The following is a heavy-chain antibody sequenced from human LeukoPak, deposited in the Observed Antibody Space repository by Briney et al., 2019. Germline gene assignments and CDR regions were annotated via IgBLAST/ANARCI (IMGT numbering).Heavy chain of an antibody. V-gene: IGHV5-51*01. CDR1: GYSFRTYR. Sequence: GESLKISCKGSGYSFRTYRIGWVRQMPGKGLESMGIIYPGDSETRYSPSFQGQVTISADKSVRTAYLQWSSLKASDTAMYYCARPNITSYYDSRGYDAFDVWGQGTMVTVSS. D-gene: IGHD3-22*01. J-gene: IGHJ3*01. CDR3: ARPNITSYYDSRGYDAFDV. CDR2: IYPGDSET.